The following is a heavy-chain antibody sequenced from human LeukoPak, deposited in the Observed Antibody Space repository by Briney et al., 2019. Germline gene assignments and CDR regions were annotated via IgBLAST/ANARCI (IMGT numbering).Heavy chain of an antibody. D-gene: IGHD3-22*01. J-gene: IGHJ4*02. V-gene: IGHV3-30*02. CDR2: KRYDGSNK. CDR1: GFTFSSYG. Sequence: GGSLRLSCAASGFTFSSYGMHWVRQAPGKGLEWVAFKRYDGSNKYYADSVKGRFTISRDNSKNTLYLQMNSLRAEDTAVYYCAKGEYYYDSSGYSVDYWGQGTLVTVSS. CDR3: AKGEYYYDSSGYSVDY.